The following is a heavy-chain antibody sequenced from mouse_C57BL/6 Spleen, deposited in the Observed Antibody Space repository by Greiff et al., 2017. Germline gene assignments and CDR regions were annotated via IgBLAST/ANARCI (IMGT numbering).Heavy chain of an antibody. V-gene: IGHV1-82*01. J-gene: IGHJ2*01. D-gene: IGHD1-1*01. CDR1: GYAFSSSW. CDR3: AREGITTLDY. CDR2: IYPGDGDT. Sequence: LQLQQSGPELVKPGASVKISCKASGYAFSSSWMNWVKQRPGKGLEWIGRIYPGDGDTNYNGKFKGKATLTADKSSSTAYMQLSSLTSEDSAVYFCAREGITTLDYWGQGTTLTVSS.